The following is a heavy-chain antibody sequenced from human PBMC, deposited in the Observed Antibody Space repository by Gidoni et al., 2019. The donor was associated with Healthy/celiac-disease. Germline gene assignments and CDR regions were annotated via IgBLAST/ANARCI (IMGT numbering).Heavy chain of an antibody. D-gene: IGHD3-22*01. CDR1: GYSFTSYW. CDR3: ARLYYYDSSGYYYSAFDI. Sequence: EVQLVQSGAEVKKPGESLKISCKGSGYSFTSYWIGWVRQMPGKGLEWMGIIYPGDSDTRYSPSFQGQVTISADKSISTAYLQWSSLKASDTAMYYCARLYYYDSSGYYYSAFDIWGQGTMVTVSS. J-gene: IGHJ3*02. CDR2: IYPGDSDT. V-gene: IGHV5-51*03.